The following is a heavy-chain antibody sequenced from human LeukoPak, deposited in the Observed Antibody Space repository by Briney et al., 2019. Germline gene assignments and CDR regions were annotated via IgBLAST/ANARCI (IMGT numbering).Heavy chain of an antibody. V-gene: IGHV4-61*01. Sequence: SPSETLSLTCTVSGVSVSSGSYYWSWIRQPPGKGLEWIGYIYYSGGTKYNPSLKSRVTISVDTSKNQFSLKLSSVTAADTAVYYCASPGATMVTWDAFDIWGQGTMVTVSS. J-gene: IGHJ3*02. CDR2: IYYSGGT. CDR3: ASPGATMVTWDAFDI. CDR1: GVSVSSGSYY. D-gene: IGHD5-18*01.